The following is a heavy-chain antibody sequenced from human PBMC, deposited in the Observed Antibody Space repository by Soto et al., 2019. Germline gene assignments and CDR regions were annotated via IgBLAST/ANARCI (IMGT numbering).Heavy chain of an antibody. CDR3: ARDSYYDFWSGYSYYYMDV. V-gene: IGHV1-3*01. D-gene: IGHD3-3*01. CDR1: GYTFTSYA. Sequence: GASVKVSCKASGYTFTSYAMHWVRQAPGQRLEWMGWINAGNGNTKYSQKFQGRVTITRDTSASTAYMELSSLRSEGTAVYYCARDSYYDFWSGYSYYYMDVWGKGTTVTVSS. J-gene: IGHJ6*03. CDR2: INAGNGNT.